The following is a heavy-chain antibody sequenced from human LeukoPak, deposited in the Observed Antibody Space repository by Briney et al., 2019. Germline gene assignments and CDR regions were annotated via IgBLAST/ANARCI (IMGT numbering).Heavy chain of an antibody. CDR1: GFTFRSYD. J-gene: IGHJ3*01. V-gene: IGHV3-13*01. CDR2: IGTIGDT. Sequence: SGGSLRLSCAASGFTFRSYDMYWVRQATGKGLEWASAIGTIGDTYYPDSVKGRFTISRDDAKNSLYLQMNSLRAGDTAVYYCVRERRELPLYDALDVWGQGTMVTVSS. D-gene: IGHD3-3*01. CDR3: VRERRELPLYDALDV.